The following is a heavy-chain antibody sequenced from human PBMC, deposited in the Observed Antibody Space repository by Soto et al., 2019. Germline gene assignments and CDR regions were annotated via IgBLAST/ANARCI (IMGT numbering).Heavy chain of an antibody. V-gene: IGHV6-1*01. CDR3: ARDGWRIAAAGMSWFDP. CDR2: TYYRSKWYN. CDR1: RDSVSSNSAA. J-gene: IGHJ5*02. D-gene: IGHD6-13*01. Sequence: SQTLSLTCAISRDSVSSNSAAWNWIRQSPSRGLEWLGRTYYRSKWYNDYAVSVKSRITINPDTSKNQFSLQLNSVTPEDTAVYYCARDGWRIAAAGMSWFDPWGQGTLVTVSS.